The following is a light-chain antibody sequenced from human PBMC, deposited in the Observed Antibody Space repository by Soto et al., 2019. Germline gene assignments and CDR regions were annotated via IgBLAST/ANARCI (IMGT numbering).Light chain of an antibody. V-gene: IGKV3-15*01. CDR1: QTININ. CDR2: GAS. J-gene: IGKJ5*01. Sequence: EIGMTQSPATLSVSPGETVTLSCRASQTININLAWYQQKPGQAPRLLIYGASTRATGLPARFSGSGSGTEFTLIISSLQSEDSAVYYCQQYDNWPITFGQGTRLEIK. CDR3: QQYDNWPIT.